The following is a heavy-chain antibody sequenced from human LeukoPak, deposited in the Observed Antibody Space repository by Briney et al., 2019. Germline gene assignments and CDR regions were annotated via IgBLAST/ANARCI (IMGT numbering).Heavy chain of an antibody. CDR2: INHSGST. V-gene: IGHV4-34*01. Sequence: SETLSLTCAVYGGSFSGYYWSWIRQPPGKGLEWIGEINHSGSTNYNPSLKSRATISVDTSKDQFSLKLSSVTAADTAVYYCARAGYYYYYMDVWGKGTTVTVSS. CDR3: ARAGYYYYYMDV. J-gene: IGHJ6*03. CDR1: GGSFSGYY.